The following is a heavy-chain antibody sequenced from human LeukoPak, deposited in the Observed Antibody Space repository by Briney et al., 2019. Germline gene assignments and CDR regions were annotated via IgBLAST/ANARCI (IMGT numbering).Heavy chain of an antibody. Sequence: ASVKVSCKASGYTFTSYGISWVRQAPGQGLEWMGWISAYNGNTKSAQKLQGRVTMTTDTSTSTAYMELRSLRSDDTAVYYCARDRPYYDSSTYYRFDYWGQGTVVTVSS. CDR1: GYTFTSYG. CDR2: ISAYNGNT. V-gene: IGHV1-18*01. D-gene: IGHD3-22*01. CDR3: ARDRPYYDSSTYYRFDY. J-gene: IGHJ4*02.